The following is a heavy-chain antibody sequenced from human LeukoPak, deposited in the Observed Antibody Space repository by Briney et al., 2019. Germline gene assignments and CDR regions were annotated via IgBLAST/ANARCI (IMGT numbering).Heavy chain of an antibody. J-gene: IGHJ4*02. CDR1: GYTFTSYG. V-gene: IGHV1-2*02. Sequence: HRASVKVSCKASGYTFTSYGISWVRQAPGQGLEWMGWINPNSGGTNYAQKFQGRVTMTRDTSISTAYMELSRLRSDDTAVHYCARDINDYGAWGQGTLVTVSS. CDR2: INPNSGGT. CDR3: ARDINDYGA. D-gene: IGHD4-17*01.